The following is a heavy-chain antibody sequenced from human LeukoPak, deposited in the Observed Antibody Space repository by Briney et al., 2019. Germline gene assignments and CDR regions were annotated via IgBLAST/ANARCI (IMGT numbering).Heavy chain of an antibody. CDR1: GFTVSSNY. V-gene: IGHV3-53*01. D-gene: IGHD1-26*01. J-gene: IGHJ3*02. Sequence: GGSLRLSCAASGFTVSSNYMSWVRQAPGKGLEWVSVIYSGGSTYYADSVKGRFTISRDNSKNTLYLQMNSLRAEDTAVYYCAREGGTANAPGEAFDIWGQGTMVTVSS. CDR2: IYSGGST. CDR3: AREGGTANAPGEAFDI.